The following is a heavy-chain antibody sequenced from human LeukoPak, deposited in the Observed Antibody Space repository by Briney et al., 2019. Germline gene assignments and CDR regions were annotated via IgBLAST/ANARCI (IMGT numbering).Heavy chain of an antibody. CDR1: GFTFSSYA. Sequence: GGSLRLSCAASGFTFSSYAMSWVRQAPGKGLEWVSAISGSGGSTYYADSVKGRFTISRDNSKNSLYLQMNSLRAEDTAVYYCATGPPLYYGSGSYYAYWGQGTLVTVSS. J-gene: IGHJ4*02. CDR3: ATGPPLYYGSGSYYAY. V-gene: IGHV3-23*01. D-gene: IGHD3-10*01. CDR2: ISGSGGST.